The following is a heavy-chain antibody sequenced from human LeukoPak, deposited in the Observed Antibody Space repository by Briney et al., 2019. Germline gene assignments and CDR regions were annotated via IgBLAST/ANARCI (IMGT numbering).Heavy chain of an antibody. V-gene: IGHV3-23*01. D-gene: IGHD2-2*01. CDR2: ISRSGGDT. Sequence: GGSLRLSCAASGFTFSSDAMTWVRQAPGKGLEWVSAISRSGGDTEYADSVKGRFTISRDNSKNTLYLQMNSLRAEDTAVYYCAKCSVTCYANAFYIWGRGTMVTVSS. J-gene: IGHJ3*02. CDR1: GFTFSSDA. CDR3: AKCSVTCYANAFYI.